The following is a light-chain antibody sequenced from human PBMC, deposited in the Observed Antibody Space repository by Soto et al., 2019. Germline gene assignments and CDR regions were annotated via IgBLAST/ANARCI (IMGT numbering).Light chain of an antibody. CDR3: AAWDDSLTGLL. V-gene: IGLV2-14*01. CDR2: EVS. Sequence: QSALTQPASVSGSPGQSITISCTGTSSDIGGSNYVSWYQQHPGKAPKLMIFEVSNRPSGVSNRFSGSKSGTSASLAISGLQSEDEADYYCAAWDDSLTGLLIGGGTKLTVL. CDR1: SSDIGGSNY. J-gene: IGLJ2*01.